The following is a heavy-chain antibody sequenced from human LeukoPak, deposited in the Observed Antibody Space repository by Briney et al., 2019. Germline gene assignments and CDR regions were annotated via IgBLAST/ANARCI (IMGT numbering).Heavy chain of an antibody. Sequence: GESLKTSCQGSGSSFSRYWIGWVRQMPGKGLEWMGIIYPGDSDARYSPSFQGQVTISVDKSISTAYLQWSSLKASDTAIYYCARPYSSTSIAGAWSYWGQETLVTVSS. V-gene: IGHV5-51*01. CDR1: GSSFSRYW. J-gene: IGHJ4*02. CDR2: IYPGDSDA. D-gene: IGHD6-6*01. CDR3: ARPYSSTSIAGAWSY.